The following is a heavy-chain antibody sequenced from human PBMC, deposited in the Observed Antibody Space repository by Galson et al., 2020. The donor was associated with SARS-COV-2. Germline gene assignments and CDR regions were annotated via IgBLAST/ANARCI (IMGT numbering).Heavy chain of an antibody. V-gene: IGHV4-59*01. CDR2: IYYSGST. CDR1: GGSISRYY. J-gene: IGHJ4*02. CDR3: ARDVRGTY. Sequence: ETLSLTCTVPGGSISRYYWSWIRQPPGKGLEWIGYIYYSGSTNYNPSLKSRVTISVDTSKNQFSLKLSSVTAADTAVYYCARDVRGTYWGQGTLVTVSS. D-gene: IGHD3-10*02.